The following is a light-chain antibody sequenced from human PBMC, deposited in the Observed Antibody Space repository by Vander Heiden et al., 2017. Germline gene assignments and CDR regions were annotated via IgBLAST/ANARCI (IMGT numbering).Light chain of an antibody. V-gene: IGLV2-8*01. CDR3: SSHAGSSAV. Sequence: QSALTQPPSASGSPGHSVTIPCTRTSSDVGAYNYVTWYQQHPGQAPTLIIYDVTKRPSGVPDRFSGSKSGNTAFLTVSGLQAEDEADYYCSSHAGSSAVFGGGTTVTVL. CDR2: DVT. J-gene: IGLJ3*02. CDR1: SSDVGAYNY.